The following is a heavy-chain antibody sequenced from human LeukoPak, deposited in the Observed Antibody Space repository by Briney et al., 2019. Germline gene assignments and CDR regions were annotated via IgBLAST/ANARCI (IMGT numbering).Heavy chain of an antibody. CDR1: GYTFTSYA. CDR3: ARGSIAVAGPFDY. J-gene: IGHJ4*02. Sequence: GASVKVSCKASGYTFTSYAMHWVRQAPGQRLEWMGWINAGNGNTKYSQKFQGRVTITRDTSASTAYVELSSLRSEDTAVYYCARGSIAVAGPFDYWGQGTLVTVSS. CDR2: INAGNGNT. D-gene: IGHD6-19*01. V-gene: IGHV1-3*01.